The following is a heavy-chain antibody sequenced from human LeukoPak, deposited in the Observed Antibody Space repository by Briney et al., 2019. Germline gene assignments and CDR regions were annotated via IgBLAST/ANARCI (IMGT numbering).Heavy chain of an antibody. CDR3: AKDRKHYYYGMDV. D-gene: IGHD1-14*01. CDR2: IYSGGST. Sequence: GGSLRLSCAASGFTVSSNYMSWVRQAPGKGLEWVSVIYSGGSTYYADSVKGRFTIPRDNSKNTLYLQMNSQRVEDTAVYYCAKDRKHYYYGMDVWGQGTTVTVSS. CDR1: GFTVSSNY. V-gene: IGHV3-53*05. J-gene: IGHJ6*02.